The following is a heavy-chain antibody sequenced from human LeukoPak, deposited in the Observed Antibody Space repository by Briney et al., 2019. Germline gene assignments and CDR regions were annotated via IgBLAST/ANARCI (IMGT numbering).Heavy chain of an antibody. J-gene: IGHJ4*02. CDR2: ISGSGGST. Sequence: GGSLRLSCAASAFTFSIYAMSWVRQAPGKGLGWVSTISGSGGSTYYADSVKGRFTISRDNSKNTLYLQMNSLRDEDTAVYYCAKFEFGFWGQGTLVTVSS. D-gene: IGHD3-16*01. CDR1: AFTFSIYA. CDR3: AKFEFGF. V-gene: IGHV3-23*01.